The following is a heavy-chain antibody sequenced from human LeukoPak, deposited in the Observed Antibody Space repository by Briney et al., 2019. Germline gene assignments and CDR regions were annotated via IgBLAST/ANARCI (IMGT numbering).Heavy chain of an antibody. D-gene: IGHD3-22*01. CDR2: INHSGGT. CDR1: GGSISSGDYY. CDR3: ARGRETDGYYPFDC. V-gene: IGHV4-61*08. J-gene: IGHJ4*02. Sequence: PSETLSLTCTVSGGSISSGDYYWSWIRQPPGKGLEWIGYINHSGGTRYNPSLKSRVTISLDTSKNQFSLKLSSVTAADTAVYYCARGRETDGYYPFDCWGQGTLVTVSS.